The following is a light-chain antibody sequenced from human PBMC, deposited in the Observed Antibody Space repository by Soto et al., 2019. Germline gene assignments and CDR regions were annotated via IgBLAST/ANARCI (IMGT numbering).Light chain of an antibody. V-gene: IGLV2-14*01. CDR1: SSDVGGYNY. CDR3: SSYTGSSTYVV. Sequence: QSVLTQPASVSGSPGQSITISCTGTSSDVGGYNYVSWYQQHPGKAPKLTIYDVSNRPSGVSNRFSGSKSGNTASLTISGLQAEDEADYYCSSYTGSSTYVVFGGGTKVTVL. CDR2: DVS. J-gene: IGLJ2*01.